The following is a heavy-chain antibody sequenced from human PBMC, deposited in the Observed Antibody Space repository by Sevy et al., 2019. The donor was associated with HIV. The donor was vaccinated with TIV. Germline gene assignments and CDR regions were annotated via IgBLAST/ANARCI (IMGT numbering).Heavy chain of an antibody. J-gene: IGHJ4*02. CDR3: AKNTAAVGVGGFDY. Sequence: GGSLRLSCAASGLTFSYSGMHWVRQAPGKGLEWVAIIQFDGSSQYYADSVKGRFTILRDNSKKTLYLQMNSLTTDDTAVYYCAKNTAAVGVGGFDYWGQGALVTVSS. CDR1: GLTFSYSG. V-gene: IGHV3-30*02. CDR2: IQFDGSSQ. D-gene: IGHD2-8*01.